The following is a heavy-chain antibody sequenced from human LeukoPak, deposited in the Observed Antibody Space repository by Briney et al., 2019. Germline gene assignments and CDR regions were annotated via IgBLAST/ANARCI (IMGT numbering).Heavy chain of an antibody. J-gene: IGHJ3*02. Sequence: PGGSLRLSCAASGFTFSSYAMHWVRQAPDKGLDWVAVISHDGDIEDYADSVRGRLTISRDNSKSTLYLQIGSLRTEDTAVYNCAKVKGQLWLGPRAYDIWGQGTMVTVSS. CDR1: GFTFSSYA. CDR2: ISHDGDIE. V-gene: IGHV3-30*18. D-gene: IGHD5-18*01. CDR3: AKVKGQLWLGPRAYDI.